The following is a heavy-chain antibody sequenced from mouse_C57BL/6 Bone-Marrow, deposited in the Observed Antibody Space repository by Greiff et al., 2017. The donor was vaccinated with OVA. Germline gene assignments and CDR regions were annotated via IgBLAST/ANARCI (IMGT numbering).Heavy chain of an antibody. CDR3: TGGTVVAPYAMDY. J-gene: IGHJ4*01. Sequence: EVKVEESGGGLVQPGGSMKLSCVASGFTFSNYWMNWVRQSPEKGLEWVAQIRLKSDNSATHYAESVKGRFTISRDDSKSSVYLQMNNLRAEDTGIYYCTGGTVVAPYAMDYWGQGTSVTVSS. V-gene: IGHV6-3*01. CDR2: IRLKSDNSAT. CDR1: GFTFSNYW. D-gene: IGHD1-1*01.